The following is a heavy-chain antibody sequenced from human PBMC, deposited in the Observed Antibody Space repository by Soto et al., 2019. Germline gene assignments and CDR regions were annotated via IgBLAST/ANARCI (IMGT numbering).Heavy chain of an antibody. J-gene: IGHJ4*02. CDR2: IIPLFGTA. V-gene: IGHV1-69*01. D-gene: IGHD3-22*01. Sequence: QVQLVQSGAEVKKPGSSVKVSCKASGGTFSRNTISWVRQAPGQGLEWMGGIIPLFGTANYAQKFQGRVTITADESTSTDYMELSSLKSEDTALYYCARGWGHDSSDYYYAYWGQGTLVTVSS. CDR1: GGTFSRNT. CDR3: ARGWGHDSSDYYYAY.